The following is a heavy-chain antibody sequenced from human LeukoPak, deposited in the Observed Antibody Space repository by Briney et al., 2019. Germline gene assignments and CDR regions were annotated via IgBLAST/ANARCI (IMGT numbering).Heavy chain of an antibody. CDR3: ARDVGATNAFDI. Sequence: ASVKVSCKASGYTFTSYYMHWVRQAPGQGLEWIGIINPSGGNTSYAQKFQGRVTMTRDTSISTAYMELSRLRSDDTAVYYCARDVGATNAFDIWGQGTMVPVSS. V-gene: IGHV1-46*01. CDR1: GYTFTSYY. D-gene: IGHD1-26*01. CDR2: INPSGGNT. J-gene: IGHJ3*02.